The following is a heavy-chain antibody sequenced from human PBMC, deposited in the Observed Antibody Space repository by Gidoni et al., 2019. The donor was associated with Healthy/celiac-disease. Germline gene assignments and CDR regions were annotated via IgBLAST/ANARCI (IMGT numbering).Heavy chain of an antibody. Sequence: QVQLVQSGAEVKKPGSSVKVACKASGGTFSSYAIRWVRQSPGQGIEWLGGIIPICCTASYAQKFQGRVTITADKSTSTAYMELSSLRSEDTAVYYCAREPFLVSGGWGQGTLVTVSS. J-gene: IGHJ4*02. V-gene: IGHV1-69*06. CDR3: AREPFLVSGG. CDR2: IIPICCTA. D-gene: IGHD3-10*01. CDR1: GGTFSSYA.